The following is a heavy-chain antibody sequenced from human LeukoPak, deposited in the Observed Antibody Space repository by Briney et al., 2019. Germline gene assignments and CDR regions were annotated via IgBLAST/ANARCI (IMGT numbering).Heavy chain of an antibody. Sequence: GEPLKISCKGSGYSFTSYWIGWVRQMPGKGLEWMGIIYPGDSDTRYSPSFQGQVTISADKSISTAYLQWSSLKASDTAMYYCARHRTRYYYDSSGYQFDYWGQGTLVTVSS. D-gene: IGHD3-22*01. CDR2: IYPGDSDT. CDR1: GYSFTSYW. CDR3: ARHRTRYYYDSSGYQFDY. V-gene: IGHV5-51*01. J-gene: IGHJ4*02.